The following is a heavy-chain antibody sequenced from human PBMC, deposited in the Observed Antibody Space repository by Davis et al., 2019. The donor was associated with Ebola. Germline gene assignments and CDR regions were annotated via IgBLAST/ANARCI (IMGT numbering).Heavy chain of an antibody. CDR1: GFTFSSYS. J-gene: IGHJ4*02. V-gene: IGHV3-30*03. CDR3: ARGQYHYDRTGYHPDDYFDY. D-gene: IGHD3-22*01. Sequence: GGSLRLSCAASGFTFSSYSLSWVRQAPGKGLEWVAVMSYDGSNKYYADSVKGRFTISRDNSMNTLYLQMNSLRAEDTALYYCARGQYHYDRTGYHPDDYFDYWGQETLVTVSS. CDR2: MSYDGSNK.